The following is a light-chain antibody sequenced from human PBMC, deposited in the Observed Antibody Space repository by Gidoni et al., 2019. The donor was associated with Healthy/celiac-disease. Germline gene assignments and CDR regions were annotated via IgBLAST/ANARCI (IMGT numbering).Light chain of an antibody. CDR1: QSISSW. CDR3: QQYNSYSLT. V-gene: IGKV1-5*03. CDR2: KAS. Sequence: DIQMTPSPSTLSASVGDRVTITCRASQSISSWLAWYQQKPGKAPKLLIYKASSLESGGPSRFSGSGSGTEFTLTISSLQPDDFATYYCQQYNSYSLTFGGGTKVEIK. J-gene: IGKJ4*01.